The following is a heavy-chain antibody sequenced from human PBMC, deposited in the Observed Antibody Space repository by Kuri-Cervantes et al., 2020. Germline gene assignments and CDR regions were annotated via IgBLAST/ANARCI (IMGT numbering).Heavy chain of an antibody. CDR3: ARDGRSGGSYINWFDP. D-gene: IGHD2-15*01. Sequence: ASVKGSFKASGYTFTSCGISWVRQAPGQGLEWMGWMNPNSGNTGYAQKFQGRVTMTRNTSISTAYMELSSLRSDGTAVYYCARDGRSGGSYINWFDPWGQGTLVTVSS. J-gene: IGHJ5*02. V-gene: IGHV1-8*02. CDR2: MNPNSGNT. CDR1: GYTFTSCG.